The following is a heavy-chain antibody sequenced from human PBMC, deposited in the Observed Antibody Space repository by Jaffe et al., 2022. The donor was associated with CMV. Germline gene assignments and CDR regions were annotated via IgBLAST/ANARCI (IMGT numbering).Heavy chain of an antibody. J-gene: IGHJ4*02. D-gene: IGHD4-17*01. CDR1: GFTFSSYA. CDR3: AKDGFYGDYGDYVLDY. CDR2: ISGSGGST. V-gene: IGHV3-23*04. Sequence: EVQLVESGGGLVQPGGSLRLSCAASGFTFSSYAMSWVRQAPGKGLEWVSAISGSGGSTYYADSVKGRFTISRDNSKNTLYLQMNSLRAEDTAVYYCAKDGFYGDYGDYVLDYWGQGTLVTVSS.